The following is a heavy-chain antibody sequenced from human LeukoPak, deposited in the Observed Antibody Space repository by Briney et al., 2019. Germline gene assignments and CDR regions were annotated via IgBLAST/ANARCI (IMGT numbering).Heavy chain of an antibody. D-gene: IGHD3-9*01. CDR3: ARDNDWAFHY. V-gene: IGHV3-23*01. CDR2: LSASGGNT. CDR1: GFTFSTYA. J-gene: IGHJ4*02. Sequence: PGGSLRLSCAASGFTFSTYAMNWLRQAPGKGLEWVSALSASGGNTYYADSVKGRFTISRDNSKNMLYLQMNSLRAEDTAVYYCARDNDWAFHYWGQGTLVTVSS.